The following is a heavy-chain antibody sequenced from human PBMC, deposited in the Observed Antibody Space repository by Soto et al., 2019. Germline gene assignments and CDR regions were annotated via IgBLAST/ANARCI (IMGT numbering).Heavy chain of an antibody. Sequence: EVQLLESGGGLVQPGGSLRLSCAASGFTFASYAMSWVRQAPGKALEWVSTISGSGDNTFYADSVRGRFTISRDNSKITLYLQMNSLRAEDTAVYYCAKGRGYCSGGSCYSDYWGQGTLVTVSS. V-gene: IGHV3-23*01. CDR2: ISGSGDNT. CDR3: AKGRGYCSGGSCYSDY. CDR1: GFTFASYA. J-gene: IGHJ4*02. D-gene: IGHD2-15*01.